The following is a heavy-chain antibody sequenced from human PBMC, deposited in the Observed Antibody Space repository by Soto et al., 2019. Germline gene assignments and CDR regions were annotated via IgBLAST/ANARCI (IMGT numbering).Heavy chain of an antibody. J-gene: IGHJ4*02. CDR1: GFSFSSYA. D-gene: IGHD6-13*01. CDR2: ISYDGSTN. V-gene: IGHV3-30-3*01. Sequence: QVQLVESGGGVVQPGRSLRLSCAASGFSFSSYALHWVRQAPGTGLEWVSLISYDGSTNYYADSVKGRFIISRDDSKNTLYLQKNSLRAEDTAVYHCATNLYSHCSSWYTGYWGQGTLVTVSS. CDR3: ATNLYSHCSSWYTGY.